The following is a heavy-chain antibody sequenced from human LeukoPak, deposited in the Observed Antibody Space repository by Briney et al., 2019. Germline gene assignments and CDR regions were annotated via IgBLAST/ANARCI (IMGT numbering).Heavy chain of an antibody. V-gene: IGHV3-23*01. J-gene: IGHJ4*02. Sequence: PGGSLRLSCAASGFTFSSYAMSWVRQAPGKGLEWVSAISGSGGSTYYADSVKGRFTIFRDNSKNTLYLQMNSLRAEDTAVYYCAKDSPDRAVAGNVAGRFDYWGQGTLVTVSS. CDR1: GFTFSSYA. CDR3: AKDSPDRAVAGNVAGRFDY. D-gene: IGHD6-19*01. CDR2: ISGSGGST.